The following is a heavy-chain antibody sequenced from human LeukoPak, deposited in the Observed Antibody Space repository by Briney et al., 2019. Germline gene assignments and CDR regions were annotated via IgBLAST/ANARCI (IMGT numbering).Heavy chain of an antibody. CDR1: GGSISSYY. D-gene: IGHD3-22*01. CDR2: IYYSGST. CDR3: ARRISDYYDSSGYYPLTDAFDI. J-gene: IGHJ3*02. V-gene: IGHV4-59*08. Sequence: PSETLSLTCTVSGGSISSYYWSWIRQPPGKGLEWIGYIYYSGSTNYNPSLKSRVTISVDTSKNQFSLKLSSVTAADTAVYYCARRISDYYDSSGYYPLTDAFDIWGQGTMVTVSS.